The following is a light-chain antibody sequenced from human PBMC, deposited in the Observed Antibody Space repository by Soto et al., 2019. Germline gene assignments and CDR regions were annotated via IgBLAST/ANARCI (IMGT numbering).Light chain of an antibody. CDR1: QSLLHSNGYNY. Sequence: DIVMTQSPLSLPVTPGEPASISCRSSQSLLHSNGYNYLNWFVQKPGQSPQLLIYLGSERASGVPDRFSGSGSGTDFTLKISGVEAGDVGIYYCMQALQTPRTFGQGTKV. J-gene: IGKJ1*01. CDR3: MQALQTPRT. CDR2: LGS. V-gene: IGKV2-28*01.